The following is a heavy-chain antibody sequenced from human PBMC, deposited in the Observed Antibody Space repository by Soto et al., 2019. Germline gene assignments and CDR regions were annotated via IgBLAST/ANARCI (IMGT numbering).Heavy chain of an antibody. V-gene: IGHV4-38-2*02. CDR3: ARGLGYSYGSYFDY. CDR1: GYSINSDDY. D-gene: IGHD5-18*01. J-gene: IGHJ4*02. Sequence: SETLSLTCTVSGYSINSDDYWGWIRQPPGKGLEWIASIYHSVSTFYNPSLKSRVTISVDTSKNQFSLKVRSATAADTAVYHCARGLGYSYGSYFDYWGQGTLVTVSS. CDR2: IYHSVST.